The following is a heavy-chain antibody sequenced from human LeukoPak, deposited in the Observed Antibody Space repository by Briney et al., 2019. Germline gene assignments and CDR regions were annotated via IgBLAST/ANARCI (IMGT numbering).Heavy chain of an antibody. CDR3: ARNHYRYGSNWFDP. V-gene: IGHV1-69*05. CDR2: IIPIFGTA. Sequence: ASVKVSCKASGGTFSSYAISWVRQAPGQGLEWMGGIIPIFGTANYAQKFQGRVTITTDESTSTAYMELSSLRSEDTAVYYCARNHYRYGSNWFDPWGQGTLVTVSS. CDR1: GGTFSSYA. D-gene: IGHD5-18*01. J-gene: IGHJ5*02.